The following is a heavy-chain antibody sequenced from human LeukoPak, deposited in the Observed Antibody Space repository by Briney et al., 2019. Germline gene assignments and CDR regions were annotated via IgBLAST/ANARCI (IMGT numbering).Heavy chain of an antibody. Sequence: GGSLRLSCAASGFTFSSYEMNWVRQAPGKGLEWVSYISSSGSTIYYADSVKGRFTISRDNAKNSLYLQMNSLRAEDTAVYYCASGVRYFDRWIPLDYWGQGTLVTVSS. D-gene: IGHD3-9*01. V-gene: IGHV3-48*03. CDR3: ASGVRYFDRWIPLDY. CDR2: ISSSGSTI. CDR1: GFTFSSYE. J-gene: IGHJ4*02.